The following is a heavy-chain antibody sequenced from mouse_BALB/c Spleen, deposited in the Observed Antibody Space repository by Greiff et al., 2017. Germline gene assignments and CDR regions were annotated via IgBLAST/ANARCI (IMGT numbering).Heavy chain of an antibody. CDR3: ASDDVGY. J-gene: IGHJ2*01. V-gene: IGHV5-17*02. D-gene: IGHD2-12*01. CDR1: GFTFSSFG. Sequence: EVQLKDSGGGLVQPGGSRKLSCAASGFTFSSFGMHWVRQAPEKGLEWVAYISSGSSTIYYADTVKGRFTISRDNPKNTLFLQMTSLRSEDTAMYYCASDDVGYWGQGTTLTVSS. CDR2: ISSGSSTI.